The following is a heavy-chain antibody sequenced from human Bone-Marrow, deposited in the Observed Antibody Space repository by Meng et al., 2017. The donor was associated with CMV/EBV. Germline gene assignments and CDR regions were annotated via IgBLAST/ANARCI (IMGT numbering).Heavy chain of an antibody. CDR3: AKSQLSISLVRGVILF. V-gene: IGHV3-30*02. CDR2: IRYDGSNK. CDR1: GFTFSSYG. D-gene: IGHD3-10*01. J-gene: IGHJ4*02. Sequence: GESLKISCAASGFTFSSYGMHWVRQAPGKGLEWVAFIRYDGSNKYYADSMKGRFTISRDNSKNTLYLQMNSLRAEDTAIYYCAKSQLSISLVRGVILFWGQGTLVTVSS.